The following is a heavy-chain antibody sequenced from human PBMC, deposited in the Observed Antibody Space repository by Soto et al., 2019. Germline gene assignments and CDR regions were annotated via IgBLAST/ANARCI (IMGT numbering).Heavy chain of an antibody. Sequence: GGSLRLSCAASGFTFSTYAMSWVRQAPGKGLEWVSAISGSGGSTYYADPVKGRFTISRDNSKNTLYLQMNSLRAEDTAVYYCAKAYLHYYGMDVWGQGTTVTVSS. V-gene: IGHV3-23*01. D-gene: IGHD1-26*01. CDR3: AKAYLHYYGMDV. CDR2: ISGSGGST. CDR1: GFTFSTYA. J-gene: IGHJ6*02.